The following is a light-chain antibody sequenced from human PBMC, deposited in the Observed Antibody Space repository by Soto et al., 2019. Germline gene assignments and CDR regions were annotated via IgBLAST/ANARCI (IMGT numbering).Light chain of an antibody. CDR1: QSVSSY. CDR2: GAS. V-gene: IGKV3-20*01. Sequence: EIVLTQSPAPLSLSPGERATLSCRASQSVSSYLAWYQQKPGQAPRLLIYGASSRATGIPDRFSGSGSGTDFTLTISRLEPEDFAVYYCQQYGSSPPTFGQGTKVDIK. CDR3: QQYGSSPPT. J-gene: IGKJ1*01.